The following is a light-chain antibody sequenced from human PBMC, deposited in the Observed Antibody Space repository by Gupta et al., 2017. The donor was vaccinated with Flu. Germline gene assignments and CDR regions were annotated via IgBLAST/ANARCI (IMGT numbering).Light chain of an antibody. Sequence: QSVFPQPPSVSAASRQRVNISCPGSGSNIGNNYESWYQQTPGTAPKLLIYENNKRPSVTPGRFSGTKTGTSAALDISGLQTGDEADYYCGTWDSSLVAVVFGGGTKLTVL. CDR1: GSNIGNNY. J-gene: IGLJ2*01. CDR2: ENN. CDR3: GTWDSSLVAVV. V-gene: IGLV1-51*02.